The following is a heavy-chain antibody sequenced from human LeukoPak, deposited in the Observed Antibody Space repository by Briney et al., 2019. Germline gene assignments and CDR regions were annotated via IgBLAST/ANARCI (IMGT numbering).Heavy chain of an antibody. Sequence: GGSLRLSCAASGFTFSSYAMTWVRQAPGKGLEWVSSISIGGSTYYADSVKGRFIISRDNSRNTLYLQMNSLGAEDTAVYYCAKNSFDFWSAIDYWGQGTLVTVSS. J-gene: IGHJ4*02. V-gene: IGHV3-23*01. CDR2: ISIGGST. D-gene: IGHD3-3*01. CDR1: GFTFSSYA. CDR3: AKNSFDFWSAIDY.